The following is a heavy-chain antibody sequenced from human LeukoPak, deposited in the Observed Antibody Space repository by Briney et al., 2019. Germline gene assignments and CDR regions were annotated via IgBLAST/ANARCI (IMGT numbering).Heavy chain of an antibody. CDR3: ARYVVYGSGQYYFDH. V-gene: IGHV4-39*01. D-gene: IGHD3-10*01. CDR1: GGSDSSTMYY. CDR2: INYSGST. J-gene: IGHJ4*02. Sequence: SETLSLTCTVSGGSDSSTMYYWSWIRQPPGKGLEWIASINYSGSTYYNPSLKSRVTISVDTSENQFSLKLSSVTAADTAVYYCARYVVYGSGQYYFDHWGQGTLVTVSS.